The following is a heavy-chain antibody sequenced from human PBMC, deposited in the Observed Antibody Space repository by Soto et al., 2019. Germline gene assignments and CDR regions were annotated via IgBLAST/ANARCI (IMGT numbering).Heavy chain of an antibody. Sequence: QVQLQESGPGLVKPSGTLSLTCAVSGGSINSPNWWNWVRQPPGKGLEWIGEIHHSGSSNYNPSLKSRLTLSVVKSKNELSLKLNSVTAADTAVYYCGRAYSSGSPIDSWGQGTLVTVSS. CDR3: GRAYSSGSPIDS. J-gene: IGHJ4*02. CDR2: IHHSGSS. V-gene: IGHV4-4*02. D-gene: IGHD6-19*01. CDR1: GGSINSPNW.